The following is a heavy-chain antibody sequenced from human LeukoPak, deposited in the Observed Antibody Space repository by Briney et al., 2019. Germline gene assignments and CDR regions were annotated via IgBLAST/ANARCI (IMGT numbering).Heavy chain of an antibody. CDR1: GYTFTSYA. Sequence: GASVTVSCKGSGYTFTSYAMNWVGQARGQGGEWMGWINNNTGKPKYVQGFRGGVVFSLDRYVRTAYLQISSLKAEDTAVYYCARRGSLVRRYRWFDPWGQGTLVTVSS. CDR3: ARRGSLVRRYRWFDP. J-gene: IGHJ5*02. V-gene: IGHV7-4-1*02. CDR2: INNNTGKP. D-gene: IGHD6-13*01.